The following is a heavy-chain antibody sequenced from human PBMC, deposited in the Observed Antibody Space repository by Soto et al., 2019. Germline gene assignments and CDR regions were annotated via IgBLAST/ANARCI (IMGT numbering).Heavy chain of an antibody. CDR2: ISWDGGST. V-gene: IGHV3-43*01. CDR3: AKDMPRDYSGSYQGSYYYYGMDV. D-gene: IGHD1-26*01. CDR1: GFTFDDYT. Sequence: RLSCAASGFTFDDYTMHWVRQAPGKGLEWVSLISWDGGSTYYADSVKGRFTISRDNSKNSLYLQMNSLRTEDTALYYCAKDMPRDYSGSYQGSYYYYGMDVWGQGTTVTVSS. J-gene: IGHJ6*02.